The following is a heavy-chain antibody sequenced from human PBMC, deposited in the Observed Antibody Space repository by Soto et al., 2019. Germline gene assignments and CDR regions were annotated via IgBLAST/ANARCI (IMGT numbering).Heavy chain of an antibody. V-gene: IGHV4-38-2*02. Sequence: SETLSLTYSVSSGSISSGVSCGWFHKHPGKELEWIGSIFHTGDTYYNPSLKSRTTLSVDTAKNQFSLKLTSLTAADTAVYYCARDTNSLDSWGLGTLVTVSS. J-gene: IGHJ5*01. CDR2: IFHTGDT. CDR1: SGSISSGVS. CDR3: ARDTNSLDS. D-gene: IGHD1-1*01.